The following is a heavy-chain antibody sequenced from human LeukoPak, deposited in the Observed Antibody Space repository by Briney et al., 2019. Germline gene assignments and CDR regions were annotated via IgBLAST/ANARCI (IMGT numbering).Heavy chain of an antibody. V-gene: IGHV1-2*02. D-gene: IGHD2-15*01. Sequence: ASVKVSCKASGYTFTVYSMHWVRQAPGQGLEWMGWVNPNNDDTHYAQKFQGRVTMTRDTSISTAYMELSRLTSDDTAVYYCARDVGCSGGSCYRGWFDPWGQGTLVTVSS. J-gene: IGHJ5*02. CDR1: GYTFTVYS. CDR2: VNPNNDDT. CDR3: ARDVGCSGGSCYRGWFDP.